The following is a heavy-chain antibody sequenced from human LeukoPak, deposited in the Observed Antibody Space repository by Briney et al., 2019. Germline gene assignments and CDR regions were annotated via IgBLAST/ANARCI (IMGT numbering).Heavy chain of an antibody. CDR3: VGAVVITTTEYFQH. CDR1: GGSISSYY. D-gene: IGHD3-22*01. CDR2: IYYSGST. J-gene: IGHJ1*01. V-gene: IGHV4-59*08. Sequence: SETLSLTCTVSGGSISSYYWSWIRQPPGKGLEWIGYIYYSGSTNYNPPLKSRVTLSVDTSKKQFSLKLSSVIAADTAVYYCVGAVVITTTEYFQHWGQGTLVTVSS.